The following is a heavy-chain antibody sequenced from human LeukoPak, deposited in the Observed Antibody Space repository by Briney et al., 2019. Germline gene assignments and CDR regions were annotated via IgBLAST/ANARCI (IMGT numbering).Heavy chain of an antibody. CDR3: AKDLGAGTTKYFDY. CDR1: GFTFSSYA. CDR2: ISGSGGST. D-gene: IGHD1-7*01. J-gene: IGHJ4*02. Sequence: PGGSLRLSCAASGFTFSSYAMSWVRQAPGKGLEWVSAISGSGGSTYYADSVKGRFTISRDNSKNTLYLQMNSLRAEDTAVCYCAKDLGAGTTKYFDYWGQGTLVTVSS. V-gene: IGHV3-23*01.